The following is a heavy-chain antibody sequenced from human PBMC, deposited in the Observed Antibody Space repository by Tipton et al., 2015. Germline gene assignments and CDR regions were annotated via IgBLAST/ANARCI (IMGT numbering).Heavy chain of an antibody. D-gene: IGHD7-27*01. CDR3: AKEKFGRTTPGEYYAPDV. J-gene: IGHJ6*02. CDR2: ISYAGGTR. V-gene: IGHV3-23*01. CDR1: GFTFSNYA. Sequence: SLRLSCAASGFTFSNYAMTWVRQAPGKGLEWVSTISYAGGTRHYADSVKGRFSISRDTSKNTLHLQMSGLRAEDTAIYYCAKEKFGRTTPGEYYAPDVWGQGTTVIVSS.